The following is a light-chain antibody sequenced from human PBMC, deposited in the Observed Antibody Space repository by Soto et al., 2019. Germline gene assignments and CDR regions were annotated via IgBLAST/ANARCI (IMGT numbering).Light chain of an antibody. CDR3: SSYTTSSTRV. V-gene: IGLV2-14*03. Sequence: QSALTQPASVSGSPGQSIAISCTGTSSDVGAYDFVSWYQQHPDKAPKLMIYEVSHRPSGVSYRFSGSKSVNTATLTISGLQAEDEADYYCSSYTTSSTRVFGTWTKLTVL. J-gene: IGLJ1*01. CDR2: EVS. CDR1: SSDVGAYDF.